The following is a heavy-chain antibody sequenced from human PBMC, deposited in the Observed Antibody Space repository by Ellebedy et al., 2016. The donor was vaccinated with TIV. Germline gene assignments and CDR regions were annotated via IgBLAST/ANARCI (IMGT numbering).Heavy chain of an antibody. CDR2: ISAYNGNT. D-gene: IGHD5-18*01. CDR3: ARDLVCSYGPYGMDV. J-gene: IGHJ6*02. V-gene: IGHV1-18*04. Sequence: ASVKVSXKASGYTFTSYGISWVRQAPGQGLEWMGWISAYNGNTNYAQKLQGRVTMTTDTSTSTAYMELRSLRSDDTAVYYCARDLVCSYGPYGMDVWGQGTTVTVSS. CDR1: GYTFTSYG.